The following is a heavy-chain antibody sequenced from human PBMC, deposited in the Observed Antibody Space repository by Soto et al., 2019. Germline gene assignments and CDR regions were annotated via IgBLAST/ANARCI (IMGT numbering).Heavy chain of an antibody. CDR2: MNPHSGNT. CDR1: GYTFTSYD. V-gene: IGHV1-8*01. D-gene: IGHD4-17*01. J-gene: IGHJ6*02. CDR3: ASPASTVVRDYYYYYGMDV. Sequence: QVQLVQSGAEVKKPGASVKVSCKASGYTFTSYDINWVRQATGQGLEWMGWMNPHSGNTGYAQKFQGRVTITRNTSISTAYMELSSLRSEDTAVYYCASPASTVVRDYYYYYGMDVWGQGTTVTVSS.